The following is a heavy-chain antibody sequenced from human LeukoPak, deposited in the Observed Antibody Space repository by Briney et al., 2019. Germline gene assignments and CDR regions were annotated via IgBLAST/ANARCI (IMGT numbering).Heavy chain of an antibody. Sequence: ASETLSLTCAVYGGSFSGYYWSWIRQPPGKGLEWIGEINHSGSTNYNPSLKSRVTISVDTSKNQFSLKLSSVTAADTAVYYCARRGSGYYYGAFDIWGQGTMVPVSS. V-gene: IGHV4-34*01. J-gene: IGHJ3*02. CDR1: GGSFSGYY. CDR2: INHSGST. D-gene: IGHD3-22*01. CDR3: ARRGSGYYYGAFDI.